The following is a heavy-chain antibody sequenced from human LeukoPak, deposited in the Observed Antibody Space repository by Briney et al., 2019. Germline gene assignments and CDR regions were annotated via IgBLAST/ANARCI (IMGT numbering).Heavy chain of an antibody. CDR3: AREIVGAYNWFDP. D-gene: IGHD1-26*01. CDR1: GGSISSGGYY. CDR2: IYHSGST. V-gene: IGHV4-30-2*01. J-gene: IGHJ5*02. Sequence: SQTLSLTCTVSGGSISSGGYYWSWIRQPPGKGLEWIGYIYHSGSTYYNPSLKSRVTISVDRSKNQFSLKLSSVTAADTAVYYCAREIVGAYNWFDPWGQGTLVTVSS.